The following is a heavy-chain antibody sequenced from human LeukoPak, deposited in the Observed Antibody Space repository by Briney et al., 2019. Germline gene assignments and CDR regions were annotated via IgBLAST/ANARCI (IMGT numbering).Heavy chain of an antibody. V-gene: IGHV3-30*04. D-gene: IGHD3-22*01. J-gene: IGHJ6*02. Sequence: PGGSLRLSCAASGFTFSSYAMHWVRQAPGKGLEWVAVISYDGSNKYYADSVKGRFTISRDNSKNTLYLQMNSLRAEDTAVYYCARVSMIVVVRAKSDYYYGMDVWGQGTTVTVSS. CDR2: ISYDGSNK. CDR3: ARVSMIVVVRAKSDYYYGMDV. CDR1: GFTFSSYA.